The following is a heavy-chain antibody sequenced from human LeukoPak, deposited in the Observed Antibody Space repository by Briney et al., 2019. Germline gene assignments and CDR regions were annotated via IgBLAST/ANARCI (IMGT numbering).Heavy chain of an antibody. V-gene: IGHV3-33*01. D-gene: IGHD3-10*01. J-gene: IGHJ4*02. CDR3: ARGVRGSGNFDY. CDR2: IWYDGSNK. CDR1: GFTFSSYG. Sequence: GGSLRLSCAASGFTFSSYGMHWVRQAPGKGLEWLAVIWYDGSNKYYADSVKGRFTISRDNSKNTLYLQMNSLRAEDTAVYYCARGVRGSGNFDYWGQGTLVTVSS.